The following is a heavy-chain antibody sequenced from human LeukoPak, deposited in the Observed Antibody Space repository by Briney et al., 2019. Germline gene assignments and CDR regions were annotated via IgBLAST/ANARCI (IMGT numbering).Heavy chain of an antibody. CDR3: ARRGSGWYLGYFDY. V-gene: IGHV4-39*01. CDR2: IYYSGST. Sequence: PSETLSLTCTVSGGSISSSSYCWGWLRQPPGKGREWIGSIYYSGSTYYNPSLKSRFTISVDTSKNQFSLKLSSVTAADTAVYYCARRGSGWYLGYFDYWGQGTLVTVSS. D-gene: IGHD6-19*01. CDR1: GGSISSSSYC. J-gene: IGHJ4*02.